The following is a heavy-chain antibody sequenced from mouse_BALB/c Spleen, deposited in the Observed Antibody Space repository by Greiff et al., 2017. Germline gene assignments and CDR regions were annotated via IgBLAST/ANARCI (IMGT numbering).Heavy chain of an antibody. CDR1: GYSITSDYA. CDR3: ARGEGSSPYAMDY. V-gene: IGHV3-2*02. J-gene: IGHJ4*01. D-gene: IGHD1-1*01. Sequence: DVKLQESGPGLVKPSQSLSLTCTVTGYSITSDYAWNWIRQFPGNKLEWMGYISYSGSTSYNPSLKSRISITRDTSKNQFFLQLNSVTTEDTATYYCARGEGSSPYAMDYWGQGTSVTVSS. CDR2: ISYSGST.